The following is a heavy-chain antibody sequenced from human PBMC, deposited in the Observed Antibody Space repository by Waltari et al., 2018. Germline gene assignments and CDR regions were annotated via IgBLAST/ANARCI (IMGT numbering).Heavy chain of an antibody. Sequence: EVQLLESGGGLVQPGGSMRLSCAASGFTFSDHAMSWVRQGPGKAPEWAAAITGLGDSTYYAASLKGRFTVSRDKSKNTLYLQMNSLTAEETAVYYCAKDCRRSLEYLDWLLFALDDWGQGTLVTVSS. CDR1: GFTFSDHA. D-gene: IGHD3-3*02. V-gene: IGHV3-23*01. CDR3: AKDCRRSLEYLDWLLFALDD. CDR2: ITGLGDST. J-gene: IGHJ4*02.